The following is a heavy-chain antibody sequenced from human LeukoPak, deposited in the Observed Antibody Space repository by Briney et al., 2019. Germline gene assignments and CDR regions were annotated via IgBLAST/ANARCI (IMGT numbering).Heavy chain of an antibody. J-gene: IGHJ4*02. CDR3: ARDRGLTYYYDSSGYYLD. Sequence: PSETLSLTCTVSGGSISSYYWSWIRQPPGKGLEWIGYIYYSGSTNYNPSLKSRVTISVDTSENQFSLKLSSVTAADTAVYYCARDRGLTYYYDSSGYYLDWGQGTLVTVSS. CDR2: IYYSGST. V-gene: IGHV4-59*12. CDR1: GGSISSYY. D-gene: IGHD3-22*01.